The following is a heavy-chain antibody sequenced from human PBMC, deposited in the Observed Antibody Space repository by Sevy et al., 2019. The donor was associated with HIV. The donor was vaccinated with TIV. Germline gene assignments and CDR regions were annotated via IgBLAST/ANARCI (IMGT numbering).Heavy chain of an antibody. CDR1: GFSISEYT. V-gene: IGHV3-21*01. CDR2: ISSGSSFI. CDR3: ARVGLGDCSGTNCSPNDY. Sequence: GGSLRLSCAASGFSISEYTMNWVRQAPGKGLEWVSSISSGSSFIYYADSLKGRFTISRDNARNLLYLQMNSLRVEDTAVYYCARVGLGDCSGTNCSPNDYWGQGTLVTVSS. D-gene: IGHD2-2*01. J-gene: IGHJ4*02.